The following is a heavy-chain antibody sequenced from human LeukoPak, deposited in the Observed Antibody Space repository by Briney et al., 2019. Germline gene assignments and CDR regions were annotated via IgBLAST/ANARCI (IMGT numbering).Heavy chain of an antibody. CDR2: MNPNSGNT. Sequence: ASVKVSCKASGGTFSSYAISWVRQATGQGLEWMGWMNPNSGNTGYAQKFQGRVTMTRNTSISTAYMELSSLRSEDTAVYYCARDGLFQLPFYYYYYMDVWGKGTTVTVSS. CDR3: ARDGLFQLPFYYYYYMDV. V-gene: IGHV1-8*02. CDR1: GGTFSSYA. D-gene: IGHD2-2*01. J-gene: IGHJ6*03.